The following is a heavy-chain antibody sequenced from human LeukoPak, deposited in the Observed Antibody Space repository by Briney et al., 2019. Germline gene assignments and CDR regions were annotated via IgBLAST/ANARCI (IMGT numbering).Heavy chain of an antibody. V-gene: IGHV3-33*01. CDR2: IWYDGSNK. CDR1: GFTFSAYG. J-gene: IGHJ4*02. CDR3: ASRPYSSGWPPDY. Sequence: GGSLRLSCAASGFTFSAYGMHWVRHAPGKGLEWVAHIWYDGSNKYYADSVKGRFTISRDNSKNTLYLQMNSLRAEDTAVYYCASRPYSSGWPPDYWGQGTLVTVSS. D-gene: IGHD6-19*01.